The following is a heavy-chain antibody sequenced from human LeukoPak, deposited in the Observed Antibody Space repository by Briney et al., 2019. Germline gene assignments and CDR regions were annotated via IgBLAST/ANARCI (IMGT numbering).Heavy chain of an antibody. J-gene: IGHJ3*02. CDR2: INPNSGGT. CDR3: ARDPSAQHIVVVTAITARDAFDI. Sequence: ASVKVSCKASGYTFTDYYIHWVRQAPGQGLEWMGWINPNSGGTNYTQKFQGRVTMTRDTSKNQFSLKLSSVTAADTAVYYCARDPSAQHIVVVTAITARDAFDIWGQGTMVTVSS. V-gene: IGHV1-2*02. D-gene: IGHD2-21*02. CDR1: GYTFTDYY.